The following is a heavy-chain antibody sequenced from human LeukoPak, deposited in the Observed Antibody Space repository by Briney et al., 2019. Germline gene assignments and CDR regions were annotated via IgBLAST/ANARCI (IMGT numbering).Heavy chain of an antibody. CDR1: GYTFTSYG. D-gene: IGHD3-10*01. CDR2: ISAYNGNT. Sequence: ASVKVSCKASGYTFTSYGISWVRQAPGQGLEWMGWISAYNGNTNYAQKLQGRVTMTTDTSTSTAYMELRSLKSDDTAVYYCARGEYYYGSGFGSRYYYMDVWGKGTTVTISS. CDR3: ARGEYYYGSGFGSRYYYMDV. J-gene: IGHJ6*03. V-gene: IGHV1-18*01.